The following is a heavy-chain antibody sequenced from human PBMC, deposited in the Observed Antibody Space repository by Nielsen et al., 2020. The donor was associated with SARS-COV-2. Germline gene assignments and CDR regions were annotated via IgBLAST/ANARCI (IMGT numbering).Heavy chain of an antibody. J-gene: IGHJ4*02. CDR3: ARGTYCGGDCCRAADY. D-gene: IGHD2-21*02. V-gene: IGHV3-30-3*01. Sequence: GGSLRLSCAASGFTFSSYAMHWVRQAPGKGLEWVAVISYDGSNKYYADSVKGRFTISRDNSKNTLYLQMNSLRAEDTAVYYCARGTYCGGDCCRAADYWGQGTLVTVSS. CDR1: GFTFSSYA. CDR2: ISYDGSNK.